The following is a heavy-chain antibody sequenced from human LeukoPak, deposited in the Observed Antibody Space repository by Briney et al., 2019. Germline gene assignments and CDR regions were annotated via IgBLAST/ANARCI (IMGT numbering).Heavy chain of an antibody. Sequence: GGSLRLSCAASGFTFNYAWMSWVRQVPGKGLEWVGQTVSEIDGGTTDYAAPVKGRFTISRDDSKSTLYLQMNSLKIEDTAVYYCARVCINGCSDTLDVWGQGALVTVSS. CDR3: ARVCINGCSDTLDV. V-gene: IGHV3-15*04. CDR2: TVSEIDGGTT. CDR1: GFTFNYAW. J-gene: IGHJ3*01. D-gene: IGHD6-19*01.